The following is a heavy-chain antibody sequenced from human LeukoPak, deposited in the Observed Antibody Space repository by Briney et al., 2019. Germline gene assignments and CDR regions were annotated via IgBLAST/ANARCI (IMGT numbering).Heavy chain of an antibody. V-gene: IGHV5-51*01. D-gene: IGHD6-13*01. J-gene: IGHJ6*02. CDR2: IYPGDSDT. CDR3: ASIVVAAAGRGYYYYGMDV. CDR1: GYSFTSYW. Sequence: GESLKISCKGSGYSFTSYWIGWVRQMPGKGLEWMGIIYPGDSDTRYSPSFQGQVTTSADKSISTAYLQWSSLKASDTAMYYCASIVVAAAGRGYYYYGMDVWGQGTTVTVSS.